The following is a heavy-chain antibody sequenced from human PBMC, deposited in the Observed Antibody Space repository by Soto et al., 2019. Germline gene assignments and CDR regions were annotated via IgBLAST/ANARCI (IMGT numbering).Heavy chain of an antibody. J-gene: IGHJ4*02. D-gene: IGHD3-3*01. CDR3: AKGLYYDFWSGYYVGYYFDY. V-gene: IGHV3-23*01. CDR1: GFTFSSYA. Sequence: EVQLLESGGGLVQPGGSLRLSCAASGFTFSSYAMSWVRQAPGKGLEWVSAISGSGGSTYYADSVKGRFTISRDNSKNTLYLQMNSLSAEDTAVYYCAKGLYYDFWSGYYVGYYFDYWGQGTLVTVSS. CDR2: ISGSGGST.